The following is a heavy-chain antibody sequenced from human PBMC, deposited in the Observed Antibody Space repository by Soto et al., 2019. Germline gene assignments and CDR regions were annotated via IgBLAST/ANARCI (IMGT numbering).Heavy chain of an antibody. Sequence: QVHLEESGGGVVQPGRSLRLSCAASGFTFSSHAMHWVRQAPGKGLEWVAIISYDGSTKYYGDSVKGRFTISRDNSKNTLYLQMSSLRADDTAVYFCARHVASTVTTSDWFDPWGQGTLVTVSS. CDR2: ISYDGSTK. CDR3: ARHVASTVTTSDWFDP. J-gene: IGHJ5*02. V-gene: IGHV3-30-3*01. CDR1: GFTFSSHA. D-gene: IGHD4-4*01.